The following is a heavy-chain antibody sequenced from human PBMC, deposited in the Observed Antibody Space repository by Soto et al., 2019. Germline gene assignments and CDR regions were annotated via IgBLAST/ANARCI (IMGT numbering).Heavy chain of an antibody. CDR1: GYTFTTYY. D-gene: IGHD6-19*01. Sequence: GASVKVSCKASGYTFTTYYIHWVRQAPGQGLEWMGIIYPSGGSTSYAQKFQGRVTMTRDTSTSTVYMELSSLRSEDTAVYYCARESLAVAGTGGGFDIWGQGTMVTVSS. CDR2: IYPSGGST. CDR3: ARESLAVAGTGGGFDI. J-gene: IGHJ3*02. V-gene: IGHV1-46*01.